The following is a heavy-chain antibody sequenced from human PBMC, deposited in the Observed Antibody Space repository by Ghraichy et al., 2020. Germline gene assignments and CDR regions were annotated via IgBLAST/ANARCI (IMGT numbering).Heavy chain of an antibody. V-gene: IGHV3-30*03. CDR2: IEYDGSKE. Sequence: LSLTCAASGFIFSNYGIHWVRQAPGKGLEWVAAIEYDGSKEYYADSVKGRFTISRDSSKNTVYLQMNSLRGEDTAVYYCARDGWGPPGGDFDYWGQGTLVTASS. J-gene: IGHJ4*02. D-gene: IGHD3-16*01. CDR1: GFIFSNYG. CDR3: ARDGWGPPGGDFDY.